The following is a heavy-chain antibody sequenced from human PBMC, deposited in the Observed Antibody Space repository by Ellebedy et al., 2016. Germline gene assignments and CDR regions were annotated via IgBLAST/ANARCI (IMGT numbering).Heavy chain of an antibody. CDR3: ARAKRGELKGLYYYDSSGYPDY. CDR1: GFTFSDYY. D-gene: IGHD3-22*01. V-gene: IGHV3-11*01. CDR2: ISSSGSTI. Sequence: GESLKISCAASGFTFSDYYMSWIRQAPGKGLEWVSYISSSGSTIYYADSVKGRFTISRDNAKNSLYLQMNSLRAEDTAVYYCARAKRGELKGLYYYDSSGYPDYWGQGTLVTVSS. J-gene: IGHJ4*02.